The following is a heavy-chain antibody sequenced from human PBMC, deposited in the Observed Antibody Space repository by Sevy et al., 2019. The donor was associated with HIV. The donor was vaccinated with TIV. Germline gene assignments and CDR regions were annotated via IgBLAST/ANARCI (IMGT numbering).Heavy chain of an antibody. Sequence: GGSLRLFCAASGFTFSSYWMHWVRQAPGKGLVWVSRINSDGSSTSYADPVKGRFTISRDNAKNTLYLQMNSLRAEDTAVYYCARATYYYHMDVWGKGTTVTVSS. V-gene: IGHV3-74*01. CDR2: INSDGSST. CDR3: ARATYYYHMDV. CDR1: GFTFSSYW. J-gene: IGHJ6*03.